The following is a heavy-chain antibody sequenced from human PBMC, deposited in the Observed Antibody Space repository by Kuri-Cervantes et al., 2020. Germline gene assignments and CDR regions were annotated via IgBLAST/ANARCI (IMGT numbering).Heavy chain of an antibody. V-gene: IGHV3-21*04. D-gene: IGHD1-14*01. J-gene: IGHJ5*02. CDR2: ISSSSSYI. CDR1: EFTFDDYA. CDR3: AKDPRTSNWFDP. Sequence: GGSLRLSCAASEFTFDDYAMHWVRQAPGKGLEWVSTISSSSSYIYYADSVKGRFTISRDNSKNTLYLQMNSLRAEDTAVYYCAKDPRTSNWFDPWGQGTPVTVSS.